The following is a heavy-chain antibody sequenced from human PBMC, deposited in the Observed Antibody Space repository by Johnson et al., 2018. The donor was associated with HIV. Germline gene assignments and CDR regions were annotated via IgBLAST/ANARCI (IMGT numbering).Heavy chain of an antibody. CDR1: GFTFSSYD. CDR3: ARAIAAAVAFDI. CDR2: IGTAGDT. V-gene: IGHV3-13*01. D-gene: IGHD6-13*01. Sequence: VQLVESGGGLVQPGGSLRLSCAASGFTFSSYDMHWVRQATGKGLEWVSAIGTAGDTYYPGSVKGRFTISRENAKNSLYLQMNSLRAVDTAVYYCARAIAAAVAFDIWGQGTMVTVSS. J-gene: IGHJ3*02.